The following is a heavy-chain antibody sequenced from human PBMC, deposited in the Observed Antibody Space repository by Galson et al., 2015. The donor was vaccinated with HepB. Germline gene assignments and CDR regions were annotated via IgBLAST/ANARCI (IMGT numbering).Heavy chain of an antibody. Sequence: SLRLFCAASGFTFSDYYMSWIRQAPGKGLEWVSYISSSGSTIYYADSVRGRFTLSRDNAKNSLYLQMNSLRAEDTAVYYCATVFYYDSSGYPPGWFDPWGQGTLVTVSS. CDR3: ATVFYYDSSGYPPGWFDP. CDR2: ISSSGSTI. V-gene: IGHV3-11*01. J-gene: IGHJ5*02. D-gene: IGHD3-22*01. CDR1: GFTFSDYY.